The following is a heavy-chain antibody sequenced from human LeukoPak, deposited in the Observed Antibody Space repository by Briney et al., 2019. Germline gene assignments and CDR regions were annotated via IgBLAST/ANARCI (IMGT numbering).Heavy chain of an antibody. V-gene: IGHV3-7*01. CDR2: IRGDGSVK. CDR3: SRDANYYDSSRHYFDAFDI. J-gene: IGHJ3*02. D-gene: IGHD3-22*01. Sequence: GGSLRLSCEASGFMFSKYWMTWVRQATGKGLEWVANIRGDGSVKYLLDSVKGRFSISRDNAKNSLSLEMNNLRAEDTAVYYCSRDANYYDSSRHYFDAFDIWGRGTMVTVSS. CDR1: GFMFSKYW.